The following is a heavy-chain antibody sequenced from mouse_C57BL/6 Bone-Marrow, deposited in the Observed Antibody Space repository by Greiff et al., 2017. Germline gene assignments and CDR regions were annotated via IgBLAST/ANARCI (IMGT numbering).Heavy chain of an antibody. CDR1: GYTFTDYY. CDR2: INPYNGGT. Sequence: VQLQQSGPVLVKPGASVKMSCKASGYTFTDYYMNWVKQSHGKSLEWIGVINPYNGGTSYNQKFKGKATLTVDKSSSTAYMELNSLTSEDSAVYYCARGLLRMDYWGQGTSVTVSS. CDR3: ARGLLRMDY. J-gene: IGHJ4*01. D-gene: IGHD1-1*01. V-gene: IGHV1-19*01.